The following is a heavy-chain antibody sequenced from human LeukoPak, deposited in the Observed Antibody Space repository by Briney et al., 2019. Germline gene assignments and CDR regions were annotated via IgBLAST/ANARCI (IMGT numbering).Heavy chain of an antibody. J-gene: IGHJ4*02. V-gene: IGHV1-69*05. CDR1: GGTFSSYA. D-gene: IGHD3-22*01. CDR2: IIPIFGTA. CDR3: ARANYDSSGYYLATPDFDY. Sequence: ASVKVSCKASGGTFSSYAISWVRQAPGQGLEWMGGIIPIFGTANYAQKFQGRVTITTDESTSTAYMDLRSLRSDDTAVYYCARANYDSSGYYLATPDFDYWGQGTLVTVSS.